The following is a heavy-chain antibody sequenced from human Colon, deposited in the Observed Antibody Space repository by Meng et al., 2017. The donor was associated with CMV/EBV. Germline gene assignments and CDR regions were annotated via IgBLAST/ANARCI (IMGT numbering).Heavy chain of an antibody. CDR2: IIGSGFYT. J-gene: IGHJ4*01. V-gene: IGHV3-23*01. CDR1: GFIFGDYA. D-gene: IGHD3-3*01. CDR3: ARGTQYSDFWSGFPF. Sequence: GFIFGDYALTWVRQAPGKGLEWVASIIGSGFYTYYADSVKGRFTISRDNSRNMIDLQMNNLTAEDTALYYCARGTQYSDFWSGFPFWGHGTLVTVSS.